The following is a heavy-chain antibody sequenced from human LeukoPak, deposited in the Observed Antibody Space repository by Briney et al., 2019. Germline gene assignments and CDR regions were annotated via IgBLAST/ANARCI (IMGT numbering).Heavy chain of an antibody. Sequence: SETLSLTCAVYGGSFSGYYWSWIRQPPGKGLEWIGSIYYSGSTYYNPSLKSRVTISVDTSKNQFSLKLSSVTAADTAVYYCARDKGYSSSWYPGFDYWGQGTLVTVSS. CDR1: GGSFSGYY. V-gene: IGHV4-34*01. J-gene: IGHJ4*02. CDR2: IYYSGST. CDR3: ARDKGYSSSWYPGFDY. D-gene: IGHD6-13*01.